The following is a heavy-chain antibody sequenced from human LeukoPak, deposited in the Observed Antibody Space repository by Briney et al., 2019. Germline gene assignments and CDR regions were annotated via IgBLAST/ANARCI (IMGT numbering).Heavy chain of an antibody. D-gene: IGHD1-26*01. CDR3: ASVLAVGATTHAFDI. CDR1: GGSISSGSYC. Sequence: SQTLSLTCGVSGGSISSGSYCWSWIRQPAGKGLEWIGRIYTSASTNYNPSLKSRVTISEDTSKNQLPLKVRSVTAADSAVYYCASVLAVGATTHAFDIWGQGTMVTVSS. V-gene: IGHV4-61*02. J-gene: IGHJ3*02. CDR2: IYTSAST.